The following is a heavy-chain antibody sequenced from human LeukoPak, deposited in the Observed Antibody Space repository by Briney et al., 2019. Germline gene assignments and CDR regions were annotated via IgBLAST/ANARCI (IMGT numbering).Heavy chain of an antibody. CDR1: GGSISSSISSYY. J-gene: IGHJ6*03. CDR3: ARGFSHLEYYDFWSGYYASGLYYMDV. CDR2: IYYSGST. V-gene: IGHV4-31*03. Sequence: SETLSLTCTVSGGSISSSISSYYWSWIRQPPGKGLEWIGYIYYSGSTYYNPSLKSRVTISVDTSKNQFSLKLSSVTAADTAVYYCARGFSHLEYYDFWSGYYASGLYYMDVWGKGTTVTVSS. D-gene: IGHD3-3*01.